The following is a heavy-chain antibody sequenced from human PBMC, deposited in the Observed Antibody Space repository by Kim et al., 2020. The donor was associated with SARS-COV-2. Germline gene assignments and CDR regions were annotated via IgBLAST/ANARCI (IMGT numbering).Heavy chain of an antibody. CDR3: ANGNTGMVRNWFDP. V-gene: IGHV1-69*13. CDR1: GGTFSSYA. CDR2: IIPIFGTA. J-gene: IGHJ5*02. Sequence: SVKVSCKASGGTFSSYAISWVRQAPGQGLEWMGGIIPIFGTANYAQKFQGRVTITADESTSTAYMELSSLRSEDPAVYYCANGNTGMVRNWFDPWGQGTLVTVSS. D-gene: IGHD5-18*01.